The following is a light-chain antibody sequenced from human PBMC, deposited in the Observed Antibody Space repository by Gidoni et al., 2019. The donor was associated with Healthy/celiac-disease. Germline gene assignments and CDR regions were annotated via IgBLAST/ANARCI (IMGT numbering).Light chain of an antibody. CDR1: SSDVGGYNY. V-gene: IGLV2-14*01. J-gene: IGLJ2*01. CDR3: SSYTSSSTLV. CDR2: EVS. Sequence: QPALTQPASVSGFPGQSITISCTGTSSDVGGYNYVSWFQQHPGKAPKLMIYEVSNRPSGVSNRFSGSKSGNTASLTISGLQAEDEADYYCSSYTSSSTLVFGGGTKLTVL.